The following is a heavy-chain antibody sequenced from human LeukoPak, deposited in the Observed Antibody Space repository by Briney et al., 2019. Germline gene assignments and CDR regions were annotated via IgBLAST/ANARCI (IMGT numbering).Heavy chain of an antibody. CDR2: IRYDGSNK. V-gene: IGHV3-30*02. CDR3: AKTSGYDDY. D-gene: IGHD2-15*01. Sequence: GGSLRLSCVASGFTFSSFGMHWVRQALGKGVGWVAFIRYDGSNKYYADSVKGRFTISRDNSKNTLYLQMNSLRAEDTAVYYCAKTSGYDDYWGQGALVTVSS. J-gene: IGHJ4*02. CDR1: GFTFSSFG.